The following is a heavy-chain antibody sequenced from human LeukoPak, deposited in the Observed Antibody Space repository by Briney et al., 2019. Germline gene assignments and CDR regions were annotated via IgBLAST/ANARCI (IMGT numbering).Heavy chain of an antibody. J-gene: IGHJ6*02. V-gene: IGHV4-39*07. CDR1: GGSMTARDYY. CDR2: S. Sequence: EPLETLSLTCTVSGGSMTARDYYWGWVRQPPGTGLQWIATSYQGASLKSRVTISLDTSKNQFSLRLTSVTAADTAVCYCARIYGLYQEAMDVWGPGITVTVSS. D-gene: IGHD3-16*02. CDR3: ARIYGLYQEAMDV.